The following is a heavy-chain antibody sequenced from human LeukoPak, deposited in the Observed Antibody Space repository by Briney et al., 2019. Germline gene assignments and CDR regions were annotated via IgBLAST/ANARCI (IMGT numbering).Heavy chain of an antibody. V-gene: IGHV1-2*06. D-gene: IGHD2-2*01. Sequence: GASVKFSCKASGYTFTGYYMHWVRQAPGQGLEWMGRINPNSGGTNYAQKFQGRVTMTRDTSISTAYMELSRLRSDDTAVYYCARPSTGGSSVSYYYYYYMDVWGKGTTVTVSS. J-gene: IGHJ6*03. CDR3: ARPSTGGSSVSYYYYYYMDV. CDR2: INPNSGGT. CDR1: GYTFTGYY.